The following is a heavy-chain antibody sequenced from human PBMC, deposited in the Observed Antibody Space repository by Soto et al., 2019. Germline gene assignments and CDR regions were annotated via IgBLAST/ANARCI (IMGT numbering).Heavy chain of an antibody. CDR1: GGSISSYY. V-gene: IGHV4-59*01. D-gene: IGHD1-26*01. CDR3: ARGGAGAGYYYYYGMDV. J-gene: IGHJ6*02. CDR2: IYYSGST. Sequence: SETLSLTCTVSGGSISSYYWSWIRQPPGKGLEWIGYIYYSGSTNYNPSLKSRVTISVDTSKNQFSLKLSSVTAADTAVYYCARGGAGAGYYYYYGMDVWGQGTTVTVSS.